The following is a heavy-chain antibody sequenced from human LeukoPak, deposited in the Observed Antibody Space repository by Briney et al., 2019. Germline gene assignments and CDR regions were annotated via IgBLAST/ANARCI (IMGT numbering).Heavy chain of an antibody. CDR3: AKENIWDYENWFDP. V-gene: IGHV3-30*18. D-gene: IGHD3-22*01. Sequence: PGGSLRLSCAASGFTFSSYGMHWVRQVPGKGLEWVAVISYDGSNKYYADSVKGRFTISRDNSKNTLYLQMNSLRAEDTAVYYCAKENIWDYENWFDPWGQGTLVTVSS. J-gene: IGHJ5*02. CDR1: GFTFSSYG. CDR2: ISYDGSNK.